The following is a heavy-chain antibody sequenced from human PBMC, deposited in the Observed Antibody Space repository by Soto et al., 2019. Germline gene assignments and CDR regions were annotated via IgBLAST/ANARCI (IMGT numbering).Heavy chain of an antibody. D-gene: IGHD3-10*01. Sequence: ASETLSLTCAVSGGSISSGGYSWSWIRQPPGKGLEWIGYIYHSGSTYYNPSLKSRVTISVDRSKNQFSLKLSSVTAADTAVYYCARGVRGVIISANWFDPWGQGTLVTVSS. J-gene: IGHJ5*02. CDR1: GGSISSGGYS. V-gene: IGHV4-30-2*01. CDR3: ARGVRGVIISANWFDP. CDR2: IYHSGST.